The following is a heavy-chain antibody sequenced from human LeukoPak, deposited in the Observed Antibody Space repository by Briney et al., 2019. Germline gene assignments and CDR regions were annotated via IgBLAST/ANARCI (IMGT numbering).Heavy chain of an antibody. CDR1: VFTFGDYA. CDR2: IRSKAYGGTT. D-gene: IGHD3-22*01. J-gene: IGHJ1*01. Sequence: RSLRLSCTASVFTFGDYAMTWGRQAPGKGLGWVGFIRSKAYGGTTEYAASVKGRFIISRDYSKSIAYLQMNSLKIEDTAVYYCSPWTNCYDGSVLQYFQHWGQGTLVTVSS. V-gene: IGHV3-49*04. CDR3: SPWTNCYDGSVLQYFQH.